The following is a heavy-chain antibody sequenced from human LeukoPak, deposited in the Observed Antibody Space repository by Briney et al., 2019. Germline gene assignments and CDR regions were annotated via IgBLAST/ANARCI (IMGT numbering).Heavy chain of an antibody. CDR1: GGSFSGYY. CDR2: INHSGST. CDR3: ARRRVVVVAATVPSPKRYWYFDV. V-gene: IGHV4-34*01. D-gene: IGHD2-15*01. J-gene: IGHJ2*01. Sequence: PSETLSLTCAVYGGSFSGYYWSWIRQPPGKGLEWIGEINHSGSTNYNPSLKSRVTISVDTSKNQFSLKLSSVTAADTAVYYCARRRVVVVAATVPSPKRYWYFDVWGRGTLVTVSS.